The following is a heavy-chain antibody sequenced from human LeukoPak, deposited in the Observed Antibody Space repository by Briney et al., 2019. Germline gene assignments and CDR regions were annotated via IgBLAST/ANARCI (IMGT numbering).Heavy chain of an antibody. V-gene: IGHV4-34*01. Sequence: PSETLSLTCAVYGGSFSGYYWSWIRQPPGKGLEWIGYIYYSGSTYYNPSLKSRVTISVDTSKNQFSLKLNSVTAADTAVYYCARHYGPWGQGTLVTVSS. CDR2: IYYSGST. J-gene: IGHJ5*02. CDR3: ARHYGP. CDR1: GGSFSGYY. D-gene: IGHD3-16*01.